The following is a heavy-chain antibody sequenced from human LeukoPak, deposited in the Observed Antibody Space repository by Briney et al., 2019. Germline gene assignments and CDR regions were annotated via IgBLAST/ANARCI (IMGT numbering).Heavy chain of an antibody. CDR2: ISYDGSNK. V-gene: IGHV3-30-3*01. J-gene: IGHJ4*02. Sequence: GRSPRLSCAASGFTFSSYAMHWVRQAPGKGLEWVAVISYDGSNKYYADSVKGRFTISRDNSKNTLYLQMNSLRAEDTAVYYCARDSSVTAANGGFDYWGQGTLVTVSS. D-gene: IGHD2-2*01. CDR3: ARDSSVTAANGGFDY. CDR1: GFTFSSYA.